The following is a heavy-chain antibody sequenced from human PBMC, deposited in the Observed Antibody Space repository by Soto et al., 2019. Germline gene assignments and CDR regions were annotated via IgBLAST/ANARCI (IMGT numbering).Heavy chain of an antibody. D-gene: IGHD3-10*01. CDR2: ISAYNGNT. V-gene: IGHV1-18*01. J-gene: IGHJ6*02. CDR1: GYTFTSYG. Sequence: QVQLVQSGAEVKKPGASVKVSCKASGYTFTSYGISWVRQAPGQGLEWMGWISAYNGNTNYAQKLQGRVTMTTDTSTSTAYMELRSLRSDDTAVYYCARHPELWFGESLGYYGMDVWVQGTTVTVSS. CDR3: ARHPELWFGESLGYYGMDV.